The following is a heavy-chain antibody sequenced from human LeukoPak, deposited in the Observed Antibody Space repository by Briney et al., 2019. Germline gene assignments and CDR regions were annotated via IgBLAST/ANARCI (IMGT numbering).Heavy chain of an antibody. CDR2: ISSDGSTI. CDR3: ARDSRGGFDI. CDR1: GFTFSDYY. J-gene: IGHJ3*02. Sequence: GGSLRLSCAASGFTFSDYYINWIRQAPGKGLEWISYISSDGSTIYSADSVKGRFTISRDNAKHSLYLQMNSLRAEDTAVYYCARDSRGGFDIWGQGTMVTVSS. V-gene: IGHV3-11*01. D-gene: IGHD3-10*01.